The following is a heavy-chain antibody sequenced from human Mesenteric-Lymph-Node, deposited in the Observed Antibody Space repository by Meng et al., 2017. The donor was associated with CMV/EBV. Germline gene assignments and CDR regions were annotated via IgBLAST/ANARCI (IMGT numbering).Heavy chain of an antibody. V-gene: IGHV3-23*05. Sequence: SGFTFSNFAMSWVRQVPGKRLEWVAASGDGGSSTSYGDSVEGRFTISRDSSNNILYLQMNSLTAEDTAIYFCAKSDCGGAGCKLIDHWGQGTLVTVSS. D-gene: IGHD2-21*01. CDR2: SGDGGSST. J-gene: IGHJ4*02. CDR1: GFTFSNFA. CDR3: AKSDCGGAGCKLIDH.